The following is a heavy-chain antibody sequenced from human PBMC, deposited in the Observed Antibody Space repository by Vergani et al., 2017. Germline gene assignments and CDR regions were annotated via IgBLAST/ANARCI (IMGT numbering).Heavy chain of an antibody. J-gene: IGHJ4*02. CDR2: INPNSGGT. CDR3: ATVASSGYWYYFDY. V-gene: IGHV1-2*02. D-gene: IGHD3-22*01. Sequence: QVQLVQSGAEVKKPGASVKVSCKASGYTFTGYYMHWVRQAPGQGLEWMGWINPNSGGTNYAQKFQGRVTMTRDTSISTAYMELSSLRSEDTAVYYCATVASSGYWYYFDYWGQGTLVTVSS. CDR1: GYTFTGYY.